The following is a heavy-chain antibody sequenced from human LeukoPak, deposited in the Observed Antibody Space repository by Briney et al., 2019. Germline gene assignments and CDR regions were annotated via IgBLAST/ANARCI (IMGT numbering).Heavy chain of an antibody. Sequence: GGSLRLSCVASGFTFSNYWMHWVRQAPGKGLVWFSRINGDASNTRYADSVQGRFTSSRDNAKNTLVLQMNSLRVEDTAVYYCARLKGYCRGGSCYSYYFDFWGQGTLVTVSS. CDR3: ARLKGYCRGGSCYSYYFDF. V-gene: IGHV3-74*01. D-gene: IGHD2-15*01. CDR2: INGDASNT. CDR1: GFTFSNYW. J-gene: IGHJ4*02.